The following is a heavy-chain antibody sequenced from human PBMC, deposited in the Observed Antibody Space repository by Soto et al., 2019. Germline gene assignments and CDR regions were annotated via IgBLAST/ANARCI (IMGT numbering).Heavy chain of an antibody. CDR1: GGSITSYY. V-gene: IGHV4-59*12. CDR3: ASGPRRRYCSGGSCYVGRYYYYYGMDV. J-gene: IGHJ6*02. D-gene: IGHD2-15*01. CDR2: IYYSGST. Sequence: SETLSLTCTVSGGSITSYYWSWIRQPPGKGLEWIGYIYYSGSTYYNPSLKSRVTISVDTSKNQFSLKLSSVTAADTAVYYCASGPRRRYCSGGSCYVGRYYYYYGMDVWGQGNTVT.